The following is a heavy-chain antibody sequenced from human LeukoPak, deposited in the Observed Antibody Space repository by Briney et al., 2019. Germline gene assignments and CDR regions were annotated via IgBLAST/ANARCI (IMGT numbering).Heavy chain of an antibody. D-gene: IGHD5-18*01. CDR3: ANDLGWIQLNLG. J-gene: IGHJ4*02. V-gene: IGHV3-23*01. Sequence: GGSLRLSCAASGFSFSNYGMNWVRQAPGQGLEWISGITGNGGTTYYADSVKGRFTISRDNSRNTVYPQMNSLRAEDTAVYYCANDLGWIQLNLGRGQGTLVTVST. CDR2: ITGNGGTT. CDR1: GFSFSNYG.